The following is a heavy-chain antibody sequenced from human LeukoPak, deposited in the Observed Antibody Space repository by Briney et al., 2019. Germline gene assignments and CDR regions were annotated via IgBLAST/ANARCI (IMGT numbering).Heavy chain of an antibody. CDR3: AKAGRGYSSGWGPSMFDY. D-gene: IGHD6-19*01. CDR1: GFTFSSYA. Sequence: GGSLRLSCAASGFTFSSYAMGWVRQAPGKGLEWVSAISGSGGSTYYADSVKGRFTISRDNYKNTLYLQMNSLRAEDTAVYYCAKAGRGYSSGWGPSMFDYWGQGTLVTVSS. J-gene: IGHJ4*02. V-gene: IGHV3-23*01. CDR2: ISGSGGST.